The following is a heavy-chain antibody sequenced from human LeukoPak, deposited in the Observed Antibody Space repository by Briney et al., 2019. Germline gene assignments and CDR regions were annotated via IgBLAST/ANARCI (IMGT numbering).Heavy chain of an antibody. J-gene: IGHJ4*02. D-gene: IGHD3-10*01. CDR1: GFTFSSYS. CDR2: ISSSSSTI. Sequence: GGSLRLSCAASGFTFSSYSMNWVRQAPGKGLEWVSYISSSSSTIYYADSVKGRFTISRDNAKNSLYLRMNSLRAEDTAVYYCASNSMVRGKGTDYWGQGTLVTVSS. CDR3: ASNSMVRGKGTDY. V-gene: IGHV3-48*04.